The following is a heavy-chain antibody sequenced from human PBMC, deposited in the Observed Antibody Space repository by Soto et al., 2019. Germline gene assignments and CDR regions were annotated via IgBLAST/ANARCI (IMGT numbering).Heavy chain of an antibody. V-gene: IGHV3-33*01. CDR2: IWYDGSNK. D-gene: IGHD2-15*01. J-gene: IGHJ4*02. Sequence: GGSLRLSCAASGFTFSSYGMHWVRQAPGKGLEWVAVIWYDGSNKYYADSVKGRFTISRDNSKNTLYLQMNSLRAEDTAVYYCARDLRWSPKYYFDCWGQGTLVTVSS. CDR1: GFTFSSYG. CDR3: ARDLRWSPKYYFDC.